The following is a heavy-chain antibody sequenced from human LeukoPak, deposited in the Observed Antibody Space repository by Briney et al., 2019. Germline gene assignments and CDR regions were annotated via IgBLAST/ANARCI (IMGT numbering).Heavy chain of an antibody. V-gene: IGHV4-39*07. CDR2: GDYSGGT. CDR1: GDSFSSVTDY. J-gene: IGHJ6*04. Sequence: SETLSLTCTVSGDSFSSVTDYWAWIRQPPGKGLEWIASGDYSGGTYYNPSLESRVAISADMSKNQFSLKLTSVTGADTAVYYCAKDLESSVEGATPDVWGKGTTVTVSS. D-gene: IGHD1-26*01. CDR3: AKDLESSVEGATPDV.